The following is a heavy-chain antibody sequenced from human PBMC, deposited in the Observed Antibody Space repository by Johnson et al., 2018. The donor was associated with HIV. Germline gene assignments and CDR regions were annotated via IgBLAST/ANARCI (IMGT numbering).Heavy chain of an antibody. J-gene: IGHJ3*01. CDR2: ISSSGSTI. V-gene: IGHV3-11*04. CDR3: ASSIHTYYNFWSGYPNGGGAFDV. CDR1: GFTFSDYY. Sequence: QVQLVESGGGLVKPGGSLRLSCAASGFTFSDYYMSWIRQAPGKGLEWVSYISSSGSTIYYADSVKGRFTIASDNSKNTLFLHMGSLRAEDMALYYCASSIHTYYNFWSGYPNGGGAFDVWGQGTMVTVSS. D-gene: IGHD3-3*01.